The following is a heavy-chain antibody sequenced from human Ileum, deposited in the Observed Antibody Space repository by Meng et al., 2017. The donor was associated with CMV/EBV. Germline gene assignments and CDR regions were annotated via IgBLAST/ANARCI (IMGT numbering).Heavy chain of an antibody. CDR3: ARDSRWSYTMGYYNYGMDV. CDR1: NYTFDSYG. J-gene: IGHJ6*01. D-gene: IGHD4-23*01. CDR2: ISGDFDDT. Sequence: ASVKVSCKVSNYTFDSYGISWVRQAPGQGLEWMGWISGDFDDTNHAQKFQGRITLTKDTSTKTAHMDLRSLTSDDTAVYFCARDSRWSYTMGYYNYGMDVWGQGTTVTVSS. V-gene: IGHV1-18*01.